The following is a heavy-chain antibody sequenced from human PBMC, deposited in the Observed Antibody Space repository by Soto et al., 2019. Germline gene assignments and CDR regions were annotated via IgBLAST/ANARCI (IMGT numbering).Heavy chain of an antibody. CDR1: GYTFTGYY. Sequence: ASVKVSCKASGYTFTGYYMHWVRQAPGQGLEWMGWINPNSGGTDYAQKFQGRVTMTRDTSISTAYMELSRLRSDDTAVYYCARSTIVGATEAYYYYGMDVWGQGTTVTVSS. D-gene: IGHD1-26*01. CDR3: ARSTIVGATEAYYYYGMDV. CDR2: INPNSGGT. J-gene: IGHJ6*02. V-gene: IGHV1-2*02.